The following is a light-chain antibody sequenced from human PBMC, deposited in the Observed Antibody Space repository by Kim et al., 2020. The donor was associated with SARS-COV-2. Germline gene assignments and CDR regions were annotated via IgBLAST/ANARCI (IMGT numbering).Light chain of an antibody. CDR2: GAS. J-gene: IGKJ4*01. V-gene: IGKV3-20*01. CDR1: QSVSSSY. CDR3: QQYGNSPPS. Sequence: PGERATLSCRASQSVSSSYLAWYQQKPGQAPRLLISGASSRATGTPDRFSGSGSGTDFTLTITRLEPEDFAVYYCQQYGNSPPSFGGGTKLEI.